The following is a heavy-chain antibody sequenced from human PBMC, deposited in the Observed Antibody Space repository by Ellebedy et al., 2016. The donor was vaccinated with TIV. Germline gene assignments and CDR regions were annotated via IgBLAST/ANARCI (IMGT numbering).Heavy chain of an antibody. CDR1: GFTFSSYG. CDR2: ISYDGRNK. CDR3: ARDGVYYDLRGGMDV. V-gene: IGHV3-30*03. Sequence: GESLKISCAASGFTFSSYGMHWVRQAPGKGLEWVAVISYDGRNKYYADSVKGRFTISRDNSKNTLYLQMNSLRAEDTAVYYCARDGVYYDLRGGMDVWGQGTTVTVSS. D-gene: IGHD3-3*01. J-gene: IGHJ6*02.